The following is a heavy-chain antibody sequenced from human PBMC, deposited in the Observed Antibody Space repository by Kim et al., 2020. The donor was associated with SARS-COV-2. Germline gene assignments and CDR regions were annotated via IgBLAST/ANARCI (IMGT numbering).Heavy chain of an antibody. J-gene: IGHJ4*02. D-gene: IGHD6-13*01. CDR3: ARSGIAAAGTIPRGFDY. CDR1: GFTFSDYY. V-gene: IGHV3-11*06. CDR2: ISSSSSYT. Sequence: GGSLRLSCAASGFTFSDYYMSWIRQAPGKGLEWVSYISSSSSYTNYADSVKGRFTISRDNAKNSLYLQMNSLRAEDTAVYYCARSGIAAAGTIPRGFDYWGQGTLVTVSS.